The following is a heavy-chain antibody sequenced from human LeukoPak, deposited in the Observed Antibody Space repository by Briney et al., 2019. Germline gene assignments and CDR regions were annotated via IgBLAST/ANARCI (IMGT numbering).Heavy chain of an antibody. J-gene: IGHJ6*02. V-gene: IGHV4-34*01. CDR3: ARGLDVYYYYYGMDV. Sequence: SETLSLTCAVYGGSFSGYYWSWIRQPPGKGLEWIGEINHSGSTNYNPSLKSRVTISVDTSKNQFSLKLSSVTAADTAVYYRARGLDVYYYYYGMDVWGQGTTVTVSS. CDR1: GGSFSGYY. CDR2: INHSGST.